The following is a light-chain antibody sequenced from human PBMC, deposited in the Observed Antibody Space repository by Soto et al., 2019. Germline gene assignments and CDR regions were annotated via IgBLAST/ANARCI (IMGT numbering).Light chain of an antibody. CDR2: EVS. V-gene: IGLV2-14*01. CDR3: SSYTSRSTRV. J-gene: IGLJ3*02. Sequence: QSVLTQPASVSGSPGQSITISCTGTSSDVGGYNYVSWYQQHPGKAPKLMIYEVSNRPSGVSNRFSGSKSGNTASRTISGLQAEDEADYYCSSYTSRSTRVFGGGTKLTVL. CDR1: SSDVGGYNY.